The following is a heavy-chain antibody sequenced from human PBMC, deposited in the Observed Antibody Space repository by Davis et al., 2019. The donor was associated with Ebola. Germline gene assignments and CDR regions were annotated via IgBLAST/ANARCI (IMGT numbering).Heavy chain of an antibody. CDR2: ISSSSSYI. Sequence: GESLKISCAASGFTFSSYSMNWVRQAPGKGLEWVSYISSSSSYIYYADSVKGRFTISRDNAKNSLYLQMNSLRAEDTAVYYCARDRWNGDYLFDYWGQGTLVTVSS. V-gene: IGHV3-21*05. D-gene: IGHD4-17*01. CDR1: GFTFSSYS. CDR3: ARDRWNGDYLFDY. J-gene: IGHJ4*02.